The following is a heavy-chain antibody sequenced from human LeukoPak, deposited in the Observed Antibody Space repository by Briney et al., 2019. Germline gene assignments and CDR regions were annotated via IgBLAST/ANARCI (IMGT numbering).Heavy chain of an antibody. D-gene: IGHD3-16*01. J-gene: IGHJ4*02. V-gene: IGHV3-33*06. Sequence: GGSLRLSCAASGFTFSSYGMHWVRQAPGKGLEWVAVIWYDGSNKYYADSVKGRFTISRDNSENTLYLQMSSLRADDTAVYYCAKAQTKSRSVGGMGYWGQGTLVTVSS. CDR3: AKAQTKSRSVGGMGY. CDR2: IWYDGSNK. CDR1: GFTFSSYG.